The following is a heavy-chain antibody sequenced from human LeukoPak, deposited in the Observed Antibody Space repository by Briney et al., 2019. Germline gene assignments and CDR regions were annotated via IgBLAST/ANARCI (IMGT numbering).Heavy chain of an antibody. CDR2: INHSGST. CDR1: GGSFSGYY. V-gene: IGHV4-34*01. Sequence: PSETLSLTCAVYGGSFSGYYWSWIRQPPGKGLEWIGEINHSGSTNYNPSLKSRVTISVDTSKNQFSLKLSSVTAADTAVYYCARGYGSGSYYNVRPFDYWGQGTPVTVSS. CDR3: ARGYGSGSYYNVRPFDY. D-gene: IGHD3-10*01. J-gene: IGHJ4*02.